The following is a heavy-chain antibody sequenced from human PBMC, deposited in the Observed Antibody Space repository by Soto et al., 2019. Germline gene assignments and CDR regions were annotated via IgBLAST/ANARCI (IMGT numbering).Heavy chain of an antibody. J-gene: IGHJ6*02. CDR2: ISSRSSTI. V-gene: IGHV3-48*03. CDR1: GFTFSDYE. CDR3: TRDKNHDFWSGYDQPGGDV. D-gene: IGHD3-3*01. Sequence: EVQLVESGGGLVQPGGSLRLSCAASGFTFSDYEMNWVRQAPGKGLEWIAYISSRSSTIYYADSVRGRFSISRDNANKSLYLQMNSLRAEDTAVYYCTRDKNHDFWSGYDQPGGDVWGPGTTVTVSS.